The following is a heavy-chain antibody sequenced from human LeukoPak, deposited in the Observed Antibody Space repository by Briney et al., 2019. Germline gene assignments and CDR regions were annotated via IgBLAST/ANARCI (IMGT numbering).Heavy chain of an antibody. V-gene: IGHV3-30-3*01. CDR2: ISYDGSNK. Sequence: PGRSLRLSCAASGSTFSSYAMHWVRRAPGKGLEWVAVISYDGSNKYYADSVKGRFTISRDNSKNTLYLQMNSLRAEDTAVYYCARDRHFVLMVYATSSYMDVWGKGTTVTVSS. J-gene: IGHJ6*03. CDR1: GSTFSSYA. CDR3: ARDRHFVLMVYATSSYMDV. D-gene: IGHD2-8*01.